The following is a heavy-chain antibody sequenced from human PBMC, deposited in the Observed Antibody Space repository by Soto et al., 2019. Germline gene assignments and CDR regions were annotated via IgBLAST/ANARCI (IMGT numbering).Heavy chain of an antibody. Sequence: GGSLRLSCAASGFTFSSYAMSWVRQAPGKGLEWVSAISGSGGSTYYADSVKGRFTISRDNSKNTLYLQMNSLRAEDTAVYYCAKREYCSSTSCYGFDAFDIWGQGTMVTVSS. V-gene: IGHV3-23*01. CDR2: ISGSGGST. CDR1: GFTFSSYA. J-gene: IGHJ3*02. CDR3: AKREYCSSTSCYGFDAFDI. D-gene: IGHD2-2*01.